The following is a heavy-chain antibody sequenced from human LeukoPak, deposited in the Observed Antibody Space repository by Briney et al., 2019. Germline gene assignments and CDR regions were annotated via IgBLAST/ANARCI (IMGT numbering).Heavy chain of an antibody. CDR1: GFTFSSYA. CDR3: AKGPWFGGHADY. Sequence: SGGSLRLSCAASGFTFSSYAMSWVRQAPGKGLEWVSAISGSGGSTYYADSVKGRFTISRDNSKNTLYLQMNSLRAEDTAVYYCAKGPWFGGHADYWGQGTLVTVSS. J-gene: IGHJ4*02. D-gene: IGHD3-10*01. V-gene: IGHV3-23*01. CDR2: ISGSGGST.